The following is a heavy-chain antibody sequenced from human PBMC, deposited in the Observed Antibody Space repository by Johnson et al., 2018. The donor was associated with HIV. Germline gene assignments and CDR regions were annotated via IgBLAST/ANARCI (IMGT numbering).Heavy chain of an antibody. V-gene: IGHV3-33*03. CDR3: ATDIVVVLAVTGTGAAFDI. CDR1: GFTFSNYG. Sequence: QVHLVESGGGVVQPGRSLRLSCTASGFTFSNYGMHWVRQAPGKGLEWVAFIRYDGSNKYYVDSVKGRFTISRDNAKNSLYLQMNSLRAEDTAVYYCATDIVVVLAVTGTGAAFDIWGQGTMVTVSS. D-gene: IGHD2-15*01. J-gene: IGHJ3*02. CDR2: IRYDGSNK.